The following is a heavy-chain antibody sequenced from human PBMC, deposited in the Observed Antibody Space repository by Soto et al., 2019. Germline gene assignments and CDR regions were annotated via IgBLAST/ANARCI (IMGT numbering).Heavy chain of an antibody. CDR3: ARNLRLITVTSFGY. V-gene: IGHV1-8*01. Sequence: QVQLVQSGAEVKKPGASVKVSCKASGYTFSSYDINWVRQATGQGLEWMGWVNPNSGNTGYAQKFQGRVTMTRNTSLSTAYKELSSLRSEDTAVYYCARNLRLITVTSFGYWGQGTLVAVSS. D-gene: IGHD4-4*01. CDR2: VNPNSGNT. J-gene: IGHJ4*02. CDR1: GYTFSSYD.